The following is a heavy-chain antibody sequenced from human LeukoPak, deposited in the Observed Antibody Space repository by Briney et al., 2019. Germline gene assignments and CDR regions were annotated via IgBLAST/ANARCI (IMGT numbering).Heavy chain of an antibody. CDR3: AKSYSYGSGSYFKTFDY. Sequence: GGSLRLSCAASGFTFSNYAMSWVRQVPGKRLEWVSAISDNGGRTYYVDSVRDRFTISRDNSKNTLYLQMNSLRAEDTAVYYCAKSYSYGSGSYFKTFDYWGQGTLVTVSS. CDR2: ISDNGGRT. J-gene: IGHJ4*02. V-gene: IGHV3-23*01. D-gene: IGHD3-10*01. CDR1: GFTFSNYA.